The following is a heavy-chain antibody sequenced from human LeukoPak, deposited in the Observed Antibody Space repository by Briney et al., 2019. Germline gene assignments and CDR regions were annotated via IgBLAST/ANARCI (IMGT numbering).Heavy chain of an antibody. CDR1: GFTLRSFA. D-gene: IGHD6-19*01. Sequence: GGSLRLSCVASGFTLRSFAMSWVRQAPGKGLEWVSAISGSGVSTYYADSVRGRFTISRDNSKNTLYLQMNSLRAEDTAVYYCARKVAAPDYWGQGTLVTVSS. V-gene: IGHV3-23*01. J-gene: IGHJ4*02. CDR3: ARKVAAPDY. CDR2: ISGSGVST.